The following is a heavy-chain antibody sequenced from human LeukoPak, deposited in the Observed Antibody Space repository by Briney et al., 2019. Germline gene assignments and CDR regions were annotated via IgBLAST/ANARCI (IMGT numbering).Heavy chain of an antibody. CDR2: ISSSGSTI. CDR3: ARDRDTSSWYGFDAFDI. J-gene: IGHJ3*02. CDR1: GFTFSNYY. D-gene: IGHD6-13*01. V-gene: IGHV3-11*01. Sequence: GGSLRLSCAASGFTFSNYYMSWIRQAPGKGLEWVSYISSSGSTIYYADSVKGRFTISRANTKNSMYLHMNSLRAEGAAVYYCARDRDTSSWYGFDAFDIWGQGTMVTVSS.